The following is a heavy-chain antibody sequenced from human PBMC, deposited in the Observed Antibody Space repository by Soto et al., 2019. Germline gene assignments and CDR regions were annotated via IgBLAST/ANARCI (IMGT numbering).Heavy chain of an antibody. J-gene: IGHJ6*02. Sequence: ASVEVCWKASGYAFTSYARHWVRQAPGQRLEWMGWINAGSGNTKYSQKFQGRVTITRDTSASTAYMELSSLRSEDTAVYYCARSLGDCTNGVCPMDVWGQGTTVTVSS. CDR1: GYAFTSYA. V-gene: IGHV1-3*01. CDR3: ARSLGDCTNGVCPMDV. D-gene: IGHD2-8*01. CDR2: INAGSGNT.